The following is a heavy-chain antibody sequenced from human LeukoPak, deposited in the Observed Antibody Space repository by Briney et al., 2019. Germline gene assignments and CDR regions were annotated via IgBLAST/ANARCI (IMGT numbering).Heavy chain of an antibody. Sequence: SQTLSLTCAISGDSVSSNTAAWNWIRQSPSGGLEWLGRTHYRSKWHNDYAASVKGRITINPDTSKNQFSLQLNSVTPEDAAVYYCARLASGNDRDYWGQGTLVTVPS. CDR2: THYRSKWHN. D-gene: IGHD1-26*01. CDR3: ARLASGNDRDY. CDR1: GDSVSSNTAA. V-gene: IGHV6-1*01. J-gene: IGHJ4*02.